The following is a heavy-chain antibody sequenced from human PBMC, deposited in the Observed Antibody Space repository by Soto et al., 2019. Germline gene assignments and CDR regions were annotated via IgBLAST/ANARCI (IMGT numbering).Heavy chain of an antibody. CDR1: VFTFISYS. V-gene: IGHV3-21*01. D-gene: IGHD6-13*01. Sequence: GGSLRLACASSVFTFISYSMNWVRQAPGKGLEWVSSISSSSSYIYYADSVKGRFTISRDNAKNSLYLQMNSLRAEDTAVYYCARDRVYSSSSTPFDYWGQGTLVTVSS. CDR3: ARDRVYSSSSTPFDY. J-gene: IGHJ4*02. CDR2: ISSSSSYI.